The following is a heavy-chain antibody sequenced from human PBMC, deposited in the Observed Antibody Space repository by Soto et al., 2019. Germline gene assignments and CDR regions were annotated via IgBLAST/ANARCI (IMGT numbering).Heavy chain of an antibody. V-gene: IGHV3-23*01. D-gene: IGHD2-15*01. CDR2: IVGSGSQI. Sequence: GGSLRLSCAVSGFTLSTFAMTWVRQAPGKGLECVSGIVGSGSQIHYADSVKGRFTISKDNSKNTLYLQMDSLRADDTAAYFCAKLASGGKPIDYWGQGTLVTVSS. J-gene: IGHJ4*02. CDR1: GFTLSTFA. CDR3: AKLASGGKPIDY.